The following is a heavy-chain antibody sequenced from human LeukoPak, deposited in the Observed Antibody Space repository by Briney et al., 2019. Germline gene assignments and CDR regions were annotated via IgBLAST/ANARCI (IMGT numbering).Heavy chain of an antibody. D-gene: IGHD6-13*01. CDR1: RSTFSNYG. CDR2: IRFDGSNK. CDR3: AKKGSSSWYHFDY. Sequence: PGGSLRLSCAASRSTFSNYGMHWVRQAPGKGLEWVAFIRFDGSNKNYADSVKGRFTISRDNSKNTLYLQMNSLRAEDTAVYYCAKKGSSSWYHFDYWGQGTLVTVSS. J-gene: IGHJ4*02. V-gene: IGHV3-30*02.